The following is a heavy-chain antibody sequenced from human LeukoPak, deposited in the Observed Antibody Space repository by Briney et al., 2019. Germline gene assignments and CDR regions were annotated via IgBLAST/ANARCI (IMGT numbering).Heavy chain of an antibody. D-gene: IGHD2-21*02. CDR2: IRYDGGNK. CDR1: GFTFSSYG. J-gene: IGHJ3*02. V-gene: IGHV3-30*02. CDR3: ARSHYCGGDCYSRDAFDI. Sequence: GGSLRLSCAASGFTFSSYGMHWVRQAPGKGLEWVAFIRYDGGNKYYADSVKGRFTISRDNSKNTLYLQMNSLRAEDTAVYYCARSHYCGGDCYSRDAFDIWGQGTMVTVSS.